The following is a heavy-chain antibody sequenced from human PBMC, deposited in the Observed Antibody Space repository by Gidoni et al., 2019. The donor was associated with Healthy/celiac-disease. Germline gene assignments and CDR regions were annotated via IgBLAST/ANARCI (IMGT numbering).Heavy chain of an antibody. D-gene: IGHD3-10*01. J-gene: IGHJ4*02. Sequence: QVQLVQSGAEVKKPGASVKVSCKASGYTFTSYAMHWVRQAPGQRLEWMGWINAGNGNTKYSQKFQGRVTITRDTSASTAYMELSSLRSEDTAVYYCARGGGGGITMVRGPFDYWGQGTLVTVSS. CDR2: INAGNGNT. V-gene: IGHV1-3*01. CDR1: GYTFTSYA. CDR3: ARGGGGGITMVRGPFDY.